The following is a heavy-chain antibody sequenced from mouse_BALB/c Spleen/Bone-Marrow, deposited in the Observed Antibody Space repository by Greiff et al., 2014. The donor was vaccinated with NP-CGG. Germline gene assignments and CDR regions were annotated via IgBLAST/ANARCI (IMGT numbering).Heavy chain of an antibody. V-gene: IGHV1S130*01. CDR3: ARHYRYAYYFDY. CDR2: IHPNSGYT. J-gene: IGHJ2*01. D-gene: IGHD2-14*01. Sequence: VKLQESGSVLVRPGASVKLSCKASGYTFTSSWMHWAEQRPGQGLEWIGEIHPNSGYTNYNEKFKGKATLTVDTSSSTAYVDLRSLKSEDTAVCYSARHYRYAYYFDYWGQGTTLTVSS. CDR1: GYTFTSSW.